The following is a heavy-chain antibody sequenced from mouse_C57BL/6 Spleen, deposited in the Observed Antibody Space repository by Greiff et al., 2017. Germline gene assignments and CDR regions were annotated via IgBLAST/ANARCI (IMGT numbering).Heavy chain of an antibody. J-gene: IGHJ2*01. CDR3: ARQGYKNYYFDY. CDR2: ISSGGSYT. V-gene: IGHV5-6*01. CDR1: GFTFSSYG. Sequence: EVKLMESGGDLVKPGGSLKLSCAASGFTFSSYGMSWVRQTPDKRLEWVATISSGGSYTYYPDSVKGRFTISRDNAKNTLYLQMSSLKSEDTAMYYCARQGYKNYYFDYWGQGTTLTVSS. D-gene: IGHD1-3*01.